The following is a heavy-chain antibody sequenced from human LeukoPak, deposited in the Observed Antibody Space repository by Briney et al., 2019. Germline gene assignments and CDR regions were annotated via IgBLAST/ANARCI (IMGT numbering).Heavy chain of an antibody. D-gene: IGHD5-12*01. V-gene: IGHV4-61*03. CDR3: ARRVASRATGYYFDF. CDR1: FGSVSGNIYY. J-gene: IGHJ4*02. CDR2: IYYTGST. Sequence: SETLSLTCTVSFGSVSGNIYYWTWIRQPPGKGLEWIGFIYYTGSTRYNPSLESRVTMSLDTSKSHFSLRLSSVAAAGTAVYYCARRVASRATGYYFDFWGQGILVTVSS.